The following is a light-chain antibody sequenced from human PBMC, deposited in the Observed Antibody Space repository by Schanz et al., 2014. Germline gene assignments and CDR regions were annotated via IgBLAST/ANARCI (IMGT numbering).Light chain of an antibody. Sequence: EIMMTQSPATLSLSPGDRATLSCRASQSVSSNLAWYQQKPGQAPRLLIYGASTRATGIPARFSGSGSGTEFTLTISSLQSEDFAVYYCQQYNNWLSAFGQGTKLEIK. J-gene: IGKJ2*01. CDR1: QSVSSN. CDR3: QQYNNWLSA. V-gene: IGKV3-15*01. CDR2: GAS.